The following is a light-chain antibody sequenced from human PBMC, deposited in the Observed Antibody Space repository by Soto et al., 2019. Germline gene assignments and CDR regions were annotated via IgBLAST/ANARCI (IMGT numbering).Light chain of an antibody. CDR1: PSVSNS. CDR3: QQRNKGPPFT. V-gene: IGKV3-11*01. CDR2: DAS. Sequence: ESVLTQSPSTLSLSPGDRATLSCRASPSVSNSLAWYQHKPGQAPRLLIYDASNRATGVPTRFSGSGSAADVSLSIISLVHEDFAASYCQQRNKGPPFTFGEGTRVEIK. J-gene: IGKJ4*01.